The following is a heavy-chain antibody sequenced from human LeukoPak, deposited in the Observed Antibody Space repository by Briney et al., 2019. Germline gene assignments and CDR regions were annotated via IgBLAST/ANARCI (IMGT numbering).Heavy chain of an antibody. D-gene: IGHD6-13*01. J-gene: IGHJ4*02. CDR2: ISYDGSNK. Sequence: GGSLRLSCAASGFTFSSYGMHWVRQAPGKRLEWVAVISYDGSNKYYADSVKGRFTISRDNSKNTPYPQMNNLRADDRAVFYCAKDEGIASAGTGLDYWGQGSLVSVCS. V-gene: IGHV3-30*18. CDR1: GFTFSSYG. CDR3: AKDEGIASAGTGLDY.